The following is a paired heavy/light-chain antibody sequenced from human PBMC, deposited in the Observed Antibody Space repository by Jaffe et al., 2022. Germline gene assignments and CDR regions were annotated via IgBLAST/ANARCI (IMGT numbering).Light chain of an antibody. J-gene: IGKJ2*01. CDR2: GAS. CDR1: QSVSSSY. CDR3: QQYGSSPQYT. V-gene: IGKV3-20*01. Sequence: EIVLTQSPGTLSLSPGERATLSCRASQSVSSSYLAWYQQKPGQAPRLLIYGASSRATGIPDRFSGSGSGTDFTLTISRLEPEDFAVYYCQQYGSSPQYTFGQGTKLEIK.
Heavy chain of an antibody. CDR3: ARVRAYYYGSGSYTPRCYFDY. V-gene: IGHV4-34*01. CDR2: INHSGST. CDR1: GGSFSGYY. J-gene: IGHJ4*02. Sequence: QVQLQQWGAGLLKPSETLSLTCAVYGGSFSGYYWSWIRQPPGKGLEWIGEINHSGSTNYNPSLKSRVTISVDTSKNQFSLKLSSVTAADTAVYYCARVRAYYYGSGSYTPRCYFDYWGQGTLVTVSS. D-gene: IGHD3-10*01.